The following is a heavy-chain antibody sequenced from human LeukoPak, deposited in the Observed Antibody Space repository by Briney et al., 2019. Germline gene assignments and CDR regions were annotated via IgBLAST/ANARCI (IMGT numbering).Heavy chain of an antibody. V-gene: IGHV4-59*01. CDR2: IYYSGST. CDR1: GCSISSYY. J-gene: IGHJ4*02. Sequence: PSETLSLTCTVSGCSISSYYWSWIRQPPGKGLEWIGYIYYSGSTNYNPSLKSRVTISVDTSKNQFSLKLSSVTAADTAVYYCARDYYGDFYFDYWGQGTLVTVSS. D-gene: IGHD4-17*01. CDR3: ARDYYGDFYFDY.